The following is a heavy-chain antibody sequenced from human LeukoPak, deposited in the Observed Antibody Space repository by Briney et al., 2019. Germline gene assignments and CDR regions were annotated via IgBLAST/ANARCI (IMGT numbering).Heavy chain of an antibody. V-gene: IGHV3-30*02. CDR2: IRYDGSNK. CDR3: AKELCSSTSCYYYYMDV. Sequence: GGSLRLSCAASGFTFSSYEMNWVRQAPGKGLEWVAFIRYDGSNKYYADSVKGRFTISRDNSKNTLYLQMNSLRAEDTAVYYCAKELCSSTSCYYYYMDVWGKGTTVTISS. CDR1: GFTFSSYE. J-gene: IGHJ6*03. D-gene: IGHD2-2*01.